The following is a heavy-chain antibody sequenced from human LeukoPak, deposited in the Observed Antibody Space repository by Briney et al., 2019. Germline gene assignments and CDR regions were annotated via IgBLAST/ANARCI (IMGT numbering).Heavy chain of an antibody. Sequence: GGPLRLSCAASGFTFSSYAMSWVRQAPGKGLEWVSAISGSGGSTYYADSVKGRFTISRDNYKNTLYLKMNSVRAEDTDLYYCAKGGYGDYDYWGQGTLVIVSS. V-gene: IGHV3-23*01. CDR3: AKGGYGDYDY. J-gene: IGHJ4*02. D-gene: IGHD4-17*01. CDR2: ISGSGGST. CDR1: GFTFSSYA.